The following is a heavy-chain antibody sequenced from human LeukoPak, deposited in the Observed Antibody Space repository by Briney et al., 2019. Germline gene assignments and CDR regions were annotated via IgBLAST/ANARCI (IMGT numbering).Heavy chain of an antibody. CDR3: ARVSGGGYCSSTSSPCRSSNWYFDL. V-gene: IGHV1-18*01. CDR1: GGTFSSYA. J-gene: IGHJ2*01. D-gene: IGHD2-2*01. Sequence: GASVKVSCKASGGTFSSYAISWVRQAPGQGLEWMGWISAYNGNTNYAQKLQGRVTMTTDTSTSTAYMELRSLRSDDTAVYYCARVSGGGYCSSTSSPCRSSNWYFDLWGRGTLVTVSS. CDR2: ISAYNGNT.